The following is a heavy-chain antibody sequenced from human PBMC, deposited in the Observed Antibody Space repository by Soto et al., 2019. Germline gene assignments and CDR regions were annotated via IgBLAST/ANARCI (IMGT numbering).Heavy chain of an antibody. CDR3: ARHTPAISISDH. V-gene: IGHV4-39*01. CDR1: GGSISSSSYY. D-gene: IGHD2-15*01. J-gene: IGHJ4*02. CDR2: IYYSGST. Sequence: QLQLQESGPGLVKPSETLSLTCTVSGGSISSSSYYWGWIRQPPGKGLEWIGSIYYSGSTYYNPSLKSRVTISVDTSTNQFSLKLSSVTAADTAVYSCARHTPAISISDHWGQGTLVTVSS.